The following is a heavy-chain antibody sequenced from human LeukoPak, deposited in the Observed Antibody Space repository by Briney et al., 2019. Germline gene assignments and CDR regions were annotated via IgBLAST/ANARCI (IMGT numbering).Heavy chain of an antibody. V-gene: IGHV3-30*02. D-gene: IGHD1-1*01. J-gene: IGHJ4*02. CDR1: GFTFSNYG. Sequence: GGSLRLSCAASGFTFSNYGMHWVRQAPGKGLEWVAFIRYDGSNKYYAESVKGRFTISRDNSKNTLYLQMNSLRVEDTAVYYCAKPLRAFTVQLEAGLDYWGQGTLVTVSS. CDR2: IRYDGSNK. CDR3: AKPLRAFTVQLEAGLDY.